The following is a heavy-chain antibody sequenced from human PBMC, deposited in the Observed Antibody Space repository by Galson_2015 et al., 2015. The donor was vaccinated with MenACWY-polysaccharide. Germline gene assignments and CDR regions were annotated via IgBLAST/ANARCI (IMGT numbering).Heavy chain of an antibody. CDR1: GFTFSDYD. CDR3: ARARLILSLYYYMDV. CDR2: ISRSSGTI. J-gene: IGHJ6*03. D-gene: IGHD2-15*01. V-gene: IGHV3-48*02. Sequence: SLRLSCAASGFTFSDYDINWVRQAPGKGLEWISFISRSSGTIHYADSVKGRFTISRDNAKNSLFLQMNSLRDDDTAMYFCARARLILSLYYYMDVWGKGTTVSVSS.